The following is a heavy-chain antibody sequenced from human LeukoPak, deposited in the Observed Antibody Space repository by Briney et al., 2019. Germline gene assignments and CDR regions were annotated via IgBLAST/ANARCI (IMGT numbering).Heavy chain of an antibody. CDR2: INTSGST. CDR1: GGAISSGGYY. Sequence: SETLSLTCTVSGGAISSGGYYWSWIRQPAGRRLEWIGRINTSGSTNYNPSLKSRVTMSVDTSKNQFSLKLSSVTAADTAVYYCARDGALTLEWLFDYNWFDPWGQGALVTISS. V-gene: IGHV4-61*02. J-gene: IGHJ5*02. D-gene: IGHD3-3*01. CDR3: ARDGALTLEWLFDYNWFDP.